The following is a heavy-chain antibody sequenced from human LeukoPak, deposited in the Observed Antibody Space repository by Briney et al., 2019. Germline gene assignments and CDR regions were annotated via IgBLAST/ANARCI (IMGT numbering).Heavy chain of an antibody. V-gene: IGHV4-39*01. Sequence: PSETLSLTCTVSGGSISSSSYYWGWIRQPPGKGLEWIGSIYYSGSTYYNPSLKSLVTISVDTSKNQFSLKLSSVTAADTAVYYCARRRGYCSSTSCYAGPPNDAFDIWAKGQWSPSLQ. J-gene: IGHJ3*02. CDR3: ARRRGYCSSTSCYAGPPNDAFDI. CDR1: GGSISSSSYY. CDR2: IYYSGST. D-gene: IGHD2-2*01.